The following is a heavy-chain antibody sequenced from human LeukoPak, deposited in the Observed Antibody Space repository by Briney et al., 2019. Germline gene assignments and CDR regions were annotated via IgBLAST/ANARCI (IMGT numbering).Heavy chain of an antibody. V-gene: IGHV4-4*07. CDR2: IYTSGST. J-gene: IGHJ2*01. Sequence: NPSETLSLTCAVSGGSISSYYWSWIRQPAGKGLEWIGRIYTSGSTNYNPSLKSRVTMSVDTSKNQFSLKLSSVTAADTAVYYCARVSDYYGSGGYYKHYWYFDLWGRGTLVTVSS. CDR1: GGSISSYY. CDR3: ARVSDYYGSGGYYKHYWYFDL. D-gene: IGHD3-10*01.